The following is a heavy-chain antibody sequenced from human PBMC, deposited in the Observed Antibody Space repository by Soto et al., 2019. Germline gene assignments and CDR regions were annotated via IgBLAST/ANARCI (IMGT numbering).Heavy chain of an antibody. J-gene: IGHJ3*02. V-gene: IGHV3-66*01. Sequence: GGSLRLSCAASGFTVSSNYMSWVRQAPGKGLEWVSVIYSGGSTYYADSVKGRFTISRDNSKNTLYLQMNSLRAEDTAVYYCARDTVAVAFDAFDIWGQGTMVTVSS. CDR1: GFTVSSNY. CDR3: ARDTVAVAFDAFDI. D-gene: IGHD6-19*01. CDR2: IYSGGST.